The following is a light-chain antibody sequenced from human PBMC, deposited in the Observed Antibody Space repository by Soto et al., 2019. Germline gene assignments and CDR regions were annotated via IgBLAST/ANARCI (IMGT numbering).Light chain of an antibody. CDR3: QHYDKLPFT. CDR1: QDISNY. V-gene: IGKV1-33*01. CDR2: DAS. Sequence: DIQMTQSPSSLSASVGDRVTITCQASQDISNYLNWYQQKPGKAPKLLIYDASNLETGVPPRFSGSGSGTDFTFTIISLQPEDIATYYCQHYDKLPFTFGPGTKVDIK. J-gene: IGKJ3*01.